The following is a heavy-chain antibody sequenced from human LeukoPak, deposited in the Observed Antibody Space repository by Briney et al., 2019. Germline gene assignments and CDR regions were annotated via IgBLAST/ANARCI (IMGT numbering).Heavy chain of an antibody. D-gene: IGHD3-3*01. Sequence: SETLSLTCTVSGGSISSSSYYWGWIRQPPGKGLEWIGSIYYSGSTYYNPSLKSRVTISVDTSKNQFSLKLSSVTAADTAVYYCAREYYDFWSGYWRRIKYYYYYYMDVWGKGTTVTVSS. CDR2: IYYSGST. J-gene: IGHJ6*03. CDR1: GGSISSSSYY. V-gene: IGHV4-39*02. CDR3: AREYYDFWSGYWRRIKYYYYYYMDV.